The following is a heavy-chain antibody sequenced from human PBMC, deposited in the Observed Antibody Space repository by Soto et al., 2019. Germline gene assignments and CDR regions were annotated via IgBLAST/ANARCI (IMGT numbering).Heavy chain of an antibody. D-gene: IGHD3-22*01. CDR1: GGSISSSNW. Sequence: QVQLQESGPGLVKPSGTLSLTCAVSGGSISSSNWWSWVRQPPGKVLEWIGEIYHSGSTNYKPSLESQVSITVDKAKNLFTLTLSYLTASDTAVYYCTRVVGVYYYGMDVWGQGTTVTVSS. J-gene: IGHJ6*02. CDR3: TRVVGVYYYGMDV. CDR2: IYHSGST. V-gene: IGHV4-4*02.